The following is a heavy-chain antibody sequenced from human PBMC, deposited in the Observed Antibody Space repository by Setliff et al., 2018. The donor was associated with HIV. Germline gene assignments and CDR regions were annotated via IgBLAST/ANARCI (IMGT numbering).Heavy chain of an antibody. CDR1: GDSIGYYY. CDR2: IHTRGST. CDR3: ARDRIEVVVDGPHDVFDV. D-gene: IGHD2-15*01. Sequence: KSSETLSLTCTVSGDSIGYYYWSWIRQPAGRGLEWMGRIHTRGSTNYNPSLTSRVTLSVDTSKNQFFLKLTSLSAADTAVYYCARDRIEVVVDGPHDVFDVWGRGTTVTVSS. V-gene: IGHV4-4*07. J-gene: IGHJ3*01.